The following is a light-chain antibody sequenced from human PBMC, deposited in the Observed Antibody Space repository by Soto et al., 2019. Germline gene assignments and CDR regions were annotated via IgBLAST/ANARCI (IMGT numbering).Light chain of an antibody. CDR1: PSMTRTY. J-gene: IGKJ5*01. V-gene: IGKV3-20*01. CDR2: AAS. Sequence: EIVLLQSPGTLSLSPGERATLSCRARPSMTRTYIAWYQKKPSQAPRLLIYAASIRAPGIPDRFSGSGSGTDFTLTISRLEPEDFAVYYCQQYGSSPSPITFGQGTRLEIK. CDR3: QQYGSSPSPIT.